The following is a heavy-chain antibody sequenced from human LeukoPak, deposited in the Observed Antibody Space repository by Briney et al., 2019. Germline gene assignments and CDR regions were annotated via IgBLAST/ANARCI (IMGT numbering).Heavy chain of an antibody. J-gene: IGHJ4*02. V-gene: IGHV4-34*01. CDR3: AVLDYYYSSGNYRYFDY. CDR2: IYYRGNT. D-gene: IGHD3-10*01. CDR1: GGSFSGYY. Sequence: SGTLSLTCAVYGGSFSGYYWSWIRPPPGKGLEGIGSIYYRGNTYYSPSLERRITMSVDASKNQFSLKLSSVTAADSSVYYCAVLDYYYSSGNYRYFDYWGQGTLVTVSS.